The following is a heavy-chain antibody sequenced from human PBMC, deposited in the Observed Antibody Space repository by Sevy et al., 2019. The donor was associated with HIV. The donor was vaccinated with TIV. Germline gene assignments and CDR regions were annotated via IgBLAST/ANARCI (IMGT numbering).Heavy chain of an antibody. CDR2: IWYDGSNK. J-gene: IGHJ6*02. CDR1: GFTFSSYG. CDR3: ARGDYYDSSGYYGHYYYYGMDV. Sequence: GGSLRLSCAASGFTFSSYGMQWVRQAPGKGLEWVAVIWYDGSNKYYADSVKGRFTISRDNSKNTLYLQMNSLRAEDTAVYYCARGDYYDSSGYYGHYYYYGMDVWGQGTTVTVSS. V-gene: IGHV3-33*01. D-gene: IGHD3-22*01.